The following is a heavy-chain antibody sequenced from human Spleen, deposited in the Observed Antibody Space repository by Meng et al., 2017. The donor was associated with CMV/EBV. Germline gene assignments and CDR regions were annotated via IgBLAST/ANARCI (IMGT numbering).Heavy chain of an antibody. V-gene: IGHV3-23*01. Sequence: SCAASGFTFSTYPMTWVRQAPGKGLEWVSAITGGGGGTYYADSVKGRVTISRDNSKNTLYLQMNSLRVEDTAIYYCAKTYSSWYYPDYWGQGTLVTVSS. CDR3: AKTYSSWYYPDY. J-gene: IGHJ4*02. CDR2: ITGGGGGT. D-gene: IGHD6-13*01. CDR1: GFTFSTYP.